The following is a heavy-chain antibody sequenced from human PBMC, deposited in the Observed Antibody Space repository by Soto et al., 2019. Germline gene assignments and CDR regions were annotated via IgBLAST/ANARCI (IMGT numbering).Heavy chain of an antibody. CDR2: ISASNGNT. CDR1: GYTFTNYG. V-gene: IGHV1-18*01. CDR3: ARSQSGDYEGCGY. D-gene: IGHD4-17*01. J-gene: IGHJ4*02. Sequence: QVQLVQSGAEVKKPGASVKVSCKASGYTFTNYGINWVRQAPGQGLEWMGWISASNGNTNYAQRVQGRVTMTTDTYTSTADMELRSLRSDDTAVYYCARSQSGDYEGCGYWGQGTLVTVSS.